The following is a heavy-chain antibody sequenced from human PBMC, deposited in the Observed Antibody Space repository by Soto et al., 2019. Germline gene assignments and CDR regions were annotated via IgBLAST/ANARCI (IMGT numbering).Heavy chain of an antibody. V-gene: IGHV4-34*01. CDR2: INHIGES. CDR1: GGSLTDYW. CDR3: ARDFGAGAHFDH. J-gene: IGHJ4*02. Sequence: QVHLQQWGTGLLKPSETLSLTCAVYGGSLTDYWWTWIRQTPGKGLEWMGEINHIGESNHNPSLKSRVTISLDTSQNQFSLKLTSVTVADTAVYYCARDFGAGAHFDHWGQGSLVTVSS. D-gene: IGHD3-10*01.